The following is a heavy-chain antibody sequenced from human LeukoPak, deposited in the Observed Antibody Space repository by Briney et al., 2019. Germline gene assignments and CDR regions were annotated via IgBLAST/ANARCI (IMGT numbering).Heavy chain of an antibody. D-gene: IGHD3-10*01. CDR3: ARVITMVRGGISVYYYYYMDV. J-gene: IGHJ6*03. CDR2: ISSSSSTL. CDR1: GLTFSIYS. V-gene: IGHV3-48*04. Sequence: PGGSLRLSCAASGLTFSIYSMNWVRQAPGKGLEWVSYISSSSSTLYYADSVKGRFTISRDSAKNSPYLQMNSLRAEDTALYHCARVITMVRGGISVYYYYYMDVWGKGTTVTISS.